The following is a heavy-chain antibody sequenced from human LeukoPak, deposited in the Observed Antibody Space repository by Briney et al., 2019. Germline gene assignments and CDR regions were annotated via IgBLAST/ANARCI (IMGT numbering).Heavy chain of an antibody. Sequence: SETLSLTCSVSGGSMSSYYWSWIRQPPGKGLEWIGYIYYSGSTNYNPSLKSRVTISVDTSKNQFSLKLSSVTAADTAVYYCASAYDSSGYYLDYWGQGTLVTVSS. D-gene: IGHD3-22*01. CDR1: GGSMSSYY. CDR3: ASAYDSSGYYLDY. CDR2: IYYSGST. J-gene: IGHJ4*02. V-gene: IGHV4-59*08.